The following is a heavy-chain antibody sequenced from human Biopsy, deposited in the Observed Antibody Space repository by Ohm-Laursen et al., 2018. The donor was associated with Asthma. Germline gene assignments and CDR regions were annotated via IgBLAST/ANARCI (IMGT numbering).Heavy chain of an antibody. D-gene: IGHD2-15*01. Sequence: TLSLTCRVSGFSLSSGGYYWSWIRHHPGKGLEWIGNIYYSGGTYYNPSLQSRATISIDTSMSQFSLKLKSVTAADTAVYYCARDRNYCSDGTCVHYYGVDVWGPGTPVTVSS. CDR2: IYYSGGT. V-gene: IGHV4-31*03. CDR1: GFSLSSGGYY. J-gene: IGHJ6*02. CDR3: ARDRNYCSDGTCVHYYGVDV.